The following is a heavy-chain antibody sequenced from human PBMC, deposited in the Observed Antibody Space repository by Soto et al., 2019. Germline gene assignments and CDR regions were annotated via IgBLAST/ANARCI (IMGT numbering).Heavy chain of an antibody. J-gene: IGHJ6*02. V-gene: IGHV3-23*01. Sequence: EGQLLESGGDLVQPGGSLRLSWAASGFAFSTYGMSWVRQAPGRGLEWVSGLNSAGSTYYAASVQGRFTISRDKTKNTLYLQMNNLSVEDTAAYYCAKHAEQWRGSFYLYPMDVWGRGTTVTVSS. CDR1: GFAFSTYG. CDR3: AKHAEQWRGSFYLYPMDV. D-gene: IGHD6-19*01. CDR2: LNSAGST.